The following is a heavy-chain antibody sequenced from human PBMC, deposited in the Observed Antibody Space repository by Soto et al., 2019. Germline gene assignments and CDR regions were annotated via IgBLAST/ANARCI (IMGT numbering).Heavy chain of an antibody. CDR1: GFTFSNAW. Sequence: GGSVGLSCAASGFTFSNAWMKWVRQAPGKGLEWVGRIKSKTDGGTTDYAAPVKGRFTISRDDSKNTLYLQMNSLKTEDTAFYYCTTDPLRSSPFSWGQGSLVTVSS. D-gene: IGHD6-6*01. V-gene: IGHV3-15*07. CDR2: IKSKTDGGTT. CDR3: TTDPLRSSPFS. J-gene: IGHJ5*02.